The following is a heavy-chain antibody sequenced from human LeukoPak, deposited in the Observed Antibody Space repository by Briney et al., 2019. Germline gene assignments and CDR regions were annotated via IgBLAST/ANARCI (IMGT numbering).Heavy chain of an antibody. CDR1: GFTFDDYA. Sequence: PGGSLRLSCAASGFTFDDYAMHWVRQAPGKGLEWVSGISWNSGSIGYADSVKGRFTISRDNAKNSLYLHMNSLRAEDTALYYCAKGGSGGYYFDYWGQGTLVTVSS. CDR2: ISWNSGSI. CDR3: AKGGSGGYYFDY. V-gene: IGHV3-9*01. D-gene: IGHD6-19*01. J-gene: IGHJ4*02.